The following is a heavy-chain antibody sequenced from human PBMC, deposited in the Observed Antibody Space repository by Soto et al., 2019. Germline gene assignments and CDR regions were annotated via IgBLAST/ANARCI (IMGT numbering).Heavy chain of an antibody. Sequence: EVQLVESGGGLVKPGGSLRLSCAASGFTFSNAWMSWVRQAPGKGLEWVGRIKSKTDGGTTDYAAPVKGRFTISRDDSKNTLYLQMNSLKTEDTAVYYCTTDRXWVYYGSGSYSDYWGQGTLVTVSS. CDR1: GFTFSNAW. CDR2: IKSKTDGGTT. CDR3: TTDRXWVYYGSGSYSDY. J-gene: IGHJ4*02. D-gene: IGHD3-10*01. V-gene: IGHV3-15*01.